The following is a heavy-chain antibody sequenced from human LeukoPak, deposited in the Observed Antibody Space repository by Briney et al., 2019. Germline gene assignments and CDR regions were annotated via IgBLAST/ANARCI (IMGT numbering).Heavy chain of an antibody. J-gene: IGHJ6*02. Sequence: PGGSLRLSCAASGFTFDDYAMHWVRQAPGKGLEWVSLISGDGGSTYYADSVKGRFTISRDNSKNSLYLQMNSLRTEDTALYYCAKPNIPGYGSGWYPRGDYYYGMDVWGQGTTVTVSS. V-gene: IGHV3-43*02. CDR3: AKPNIPGYGSGWYPRGDYYYGMDV. CDR2: ISGDGGST. D-gene: IGHD6-19*01. CDR1: GFTFDDYA.